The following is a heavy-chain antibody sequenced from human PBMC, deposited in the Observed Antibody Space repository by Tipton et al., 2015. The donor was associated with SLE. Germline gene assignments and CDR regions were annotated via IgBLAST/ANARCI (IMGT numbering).Heavy chain of an antibody. Sequence: TLSLTCTVSGGSISGQYWSWIRQPPGKGLEWIGYIFDSGTTNYNPSLQSRVTMSVDPSKKQLSLTLMSVTAADTAVYFCARIIAGPGDAFDVWGQGTMVTVSS. CDR3: ARIIAGPGDAFDV. CDR2: IFDSGTT. CDR1: GGSISGQY. V-gene: IGHV4-59*11. J-gene: IGHJ3*01.